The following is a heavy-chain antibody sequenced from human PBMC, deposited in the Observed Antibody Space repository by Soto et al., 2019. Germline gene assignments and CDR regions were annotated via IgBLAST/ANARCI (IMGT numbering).Heavy chain of an antibody. CDR2: ISSSSSYI. CDR3: AREEAGAYCGGDCYLYYYYGMDV. CDR1: GFTFSSYS. D-gene: IGHD2-21*02. J-gene: IGHJ6*02. V-gene: IGHV3-21*01. Sequence: PGGSLRLSCAASGFTFSSYSMNWVRQAPGKGLEWVSSISSSSSYIYYADSVKGRVTISRDNAKNSLYLQMNSLRAEDTAVYYCAREEAGAYCGGDCYLYYYYGMDVWGQGTTVTVSS.